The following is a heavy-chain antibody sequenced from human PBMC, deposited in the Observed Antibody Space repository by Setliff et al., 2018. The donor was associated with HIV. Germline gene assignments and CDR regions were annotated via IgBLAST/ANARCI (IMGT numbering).Heavy chain of an antibody. CDR2: ISHSGNT. CDR3: ARDQRLPGVQPPYWYFDL. D-gene: IGHD2-2*01. J-gene: IGHJ2*01. V-gene: IGHV4-34*01. CDR1: GESFSNYH. Sequence: SETLSLTCAVFGESFSNYHWNWFRQPPGGGLEWIGEISHSGNTDYNSSLKSRVTISVDTSKKQFSLEMRSLTAADTAIYYCARDQRLPGVQPPYWYFDLWGRGTLVTVSS.